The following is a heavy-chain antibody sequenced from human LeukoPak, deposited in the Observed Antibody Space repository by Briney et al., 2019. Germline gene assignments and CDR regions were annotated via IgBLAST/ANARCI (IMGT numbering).Heavy chain of an antibody. D-gene: IGHD1-26*01. CDR2: ITSGSSYI. CDR3: ARDPYSGSYGNYYYYFMDV. V-gene: IGHV3-21*01. CDR1: GFTFDDYI. J-gene: IGHJ6*03. Sequence: GGSLRLSCAASGFTFDDYIMHWVRQAPGKGLEWVSSITSGSSYIYYADSVKGRFTISRDNAKNSLYLQMNSLRAEDTAVYYCARDPYSGSYGNYYYYFMDVWGKGTTVTISS.